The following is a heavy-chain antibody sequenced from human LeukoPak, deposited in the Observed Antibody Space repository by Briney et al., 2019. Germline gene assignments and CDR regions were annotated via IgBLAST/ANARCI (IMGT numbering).Heavy chain of an antibody. CDR2: INPNSGGT. D-gene: IGHD4-17*01. V-gene: IGHV1-2*06. J-gene: IGHJ4*02. CDR1: GYTFTGYY. CDR3: ARDRGLGYGDYVDY. Sequence: ASVKVSFKASGYTFTGYYMHWVRQAPGQGLEWMGRINPNSGGTNYAQKFQGRVTMTRDTSISTAYMELGRLRSDDTAVYYCARDRGLGYGDYVDYWGQGTLVTVSS.